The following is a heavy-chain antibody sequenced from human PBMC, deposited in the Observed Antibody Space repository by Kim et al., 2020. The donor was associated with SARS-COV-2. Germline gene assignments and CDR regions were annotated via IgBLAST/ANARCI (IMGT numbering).Heavy chain of an antibody. Sequence: KFQGRVTITADKSTSTAYMELSSLRSEDTAVYYCASVRGVITSTYNWFDPWGQGTLVTVSS. D-gene: IGHD3-10*02. J-gene: IGHJ5*02. V-gene: IGHV1-69*02. CDR3: ASVRGVITSTYNWFDP.